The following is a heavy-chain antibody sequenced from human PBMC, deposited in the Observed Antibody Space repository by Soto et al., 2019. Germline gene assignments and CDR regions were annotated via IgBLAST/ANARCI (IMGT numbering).Heavy chain of an antibody. CDR1: GDSITNDEYY. J-gene: IGHJ4*02. Sequence: QVQLQESGPGLVTPSQTLSLTCTVSGDSITNDEYYWSWIRQPPGKGLEYIAYIYHRGITDYNPSLKSRVTISIDTSKNRFSLDLTSVTAADTAVYYCARIQRGAAMGHFDYWGQGILVTVSS. V-gene: IGHV4-30-4*01. D-gene: IGHD5-18*01. CDR2: IYHRGIT. CDR3: ARIQRGAAMGHFDY.